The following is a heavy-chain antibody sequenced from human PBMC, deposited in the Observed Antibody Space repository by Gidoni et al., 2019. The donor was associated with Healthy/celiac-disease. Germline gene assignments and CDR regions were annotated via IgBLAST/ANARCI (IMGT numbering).Heavy chain of an antibody. CDR2: IRSKANSYAT. V-gene: IGHV3-73*01. D-gene: IGHD4-4*01. J-gene: IGHJ3*02. CDR1: GFTFSGSA. Sequence: EVQLVESGGGLVQPGGSLKLSCAASGFTFSGSAMHWVRQASGKGLEWVGRIRSKANSYATAYAASVKGRFTISRDDSKNTAYLQMNSLKTEDTAVYYCTRQTTVTAFDIWGQGTMVTVSS. CDR3: TRQTTVTAFDI.